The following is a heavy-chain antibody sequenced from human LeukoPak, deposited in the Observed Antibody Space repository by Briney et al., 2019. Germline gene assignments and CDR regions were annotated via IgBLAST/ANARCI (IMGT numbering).Heavy chain of an antibody. CDR3: AKYHYDSSGFFDY. Sequence: GGSLRLSCAASGFTFSNYWMNWVRQAPGKGLEWVSAISGSGGSTYYADSVKGRFTISRDNSKNTLYLQMNSLRAEDTAVYYCAKYHYDSSGFFDYWGQGTLVTVSS. CDR1: GFTFSNYW. V-gene: IGHV3-23*01. J-gene: IGHJ4*02. D-gene: IGHD3-22*01. CDR2: ISGSGGST.